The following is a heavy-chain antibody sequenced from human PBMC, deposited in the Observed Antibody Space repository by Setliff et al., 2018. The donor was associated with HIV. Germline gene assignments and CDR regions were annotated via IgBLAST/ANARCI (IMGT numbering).Heavy chain of an antibody. V-gene: IGHV4-39*02. CDR3: AREDSSSWYSSLSF. CDR2: IHQSGTA. CDR1: GVSVNNDDDY. Sequence: SETLSLTCAVSGVSVNNDDDYWGWIRQPPGKGLEWIAIIHQSGTAHKRPSLKSRVTISIDTSENLFSLKLSGVTAADTAIYYCAREDSSSWYSSLSFWGQRTLVTVSS. D-gene: IGHD6-13*01. J-gene: IGHJ1*01.